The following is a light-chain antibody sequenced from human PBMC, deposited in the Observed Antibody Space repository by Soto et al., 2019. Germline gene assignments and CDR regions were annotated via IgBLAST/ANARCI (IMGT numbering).Light chain of an antibody. Sequence: QSVLTQPPSVSAAPGQKVTISCSGSSSNIGNNFVSWYQHLPGTAPKLLIYDNNKRPSGIPDRFSGAKSGTSATLGITGLQTGDEAHYYCATWHSSLIAGVFGGGTKFTVL. J-gene: IGLJ2*01. CDR2: DNN. CDR3: ATWHSSLIAGV. V-gene: IGLV1-51*01. CDR1: SSNIGNNF.